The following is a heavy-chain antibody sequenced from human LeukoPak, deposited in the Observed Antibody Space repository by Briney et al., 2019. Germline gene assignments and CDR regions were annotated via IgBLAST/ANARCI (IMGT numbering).Heavy chain of an antibody. Sequence: SETLSLTCTVSGGSISSSSYYWGWIRQPPGKGLEWIGSIYYGGSTYYNPSLKSRVTISVDTSKNQFSLKLSSVTAADTAVYYCARRGITGTIGYVDYWGQGTLVTVSS. CDR3: ARRGITGTIGYVDY. D-gene: IGHD1-20*01. J-gene: IGHJ4*02. CDR2: IYYGGST. CDR1: GGSISSSSYY. V-gene: IGHV4-39*01.